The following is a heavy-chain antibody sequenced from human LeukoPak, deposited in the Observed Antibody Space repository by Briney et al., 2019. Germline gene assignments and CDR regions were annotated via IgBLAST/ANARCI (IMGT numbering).Heavy chain of an antibody. J-gene: IGHJ2*01. CDR1: GGSISSYY. Sequence: PSETLSLTCTVSGGSISSYYWSWIRQPPGKGPEWIGYIYYSGSTNYNPSLKSRVTISVDTSKNQFSLKLSSVTAADTAVYYCARVAAAVNWYFDLWGRGTLVTVSS. CDR2: IYYSGST. CDR3: ARVAAAVNWYFDL. D-gene: IGHD6-13*01. V-gene: IGHV4-59*01.